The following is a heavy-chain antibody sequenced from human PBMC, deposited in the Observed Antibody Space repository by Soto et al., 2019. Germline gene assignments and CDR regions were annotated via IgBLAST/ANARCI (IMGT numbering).Heavy chain of an antibody. Sequence: QVQLVQSGAEVKKPGASVKVSCKASGYTFTSYDINWVRQATGQGLEWMGWMNPNSGNTGYAQKFQGRVTMTRNTAISTAYMELISLRSEDTAVYYCARGFPYCSGGSCCPWFDPWGQGTLVTVSS. D-gene: IGHD2-15*01. CDR3: ARGFPYCSGGSCCPWFDP. J-gene: IGHJ5*02. V-gene: IGHV1-8*01. CDR1: GYTFTSYD. CDR2: MNPNSGNT.